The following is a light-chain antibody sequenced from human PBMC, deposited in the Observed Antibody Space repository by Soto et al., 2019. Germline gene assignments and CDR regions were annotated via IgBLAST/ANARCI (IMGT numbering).Light chain of an antibody. CDR2: YDD. J-gene: IGLJ2*01. CDR1: SSNIGKYG. V-gene: IGLV1-36*01. Sequence: QSVLTQPPSVSEAPRQRVTISCSGSSSNIGKYGGNWYQKVPGKAPRLLIYYDDLLASGVSDRFSASKSGTSASLVISGLQSEDEADYYCAAWDDSLNGFVVFGGGTKLTVL. CDR3: AAWDDSLNGFVV.